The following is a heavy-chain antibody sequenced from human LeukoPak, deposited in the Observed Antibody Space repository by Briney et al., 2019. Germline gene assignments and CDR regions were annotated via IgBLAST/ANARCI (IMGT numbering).Heavy chain of an antibody. J-gene: IGHJ5*02. CDR1: GSTFSSYA. D-gene: IGHD4-17*01. Sequence: SVKVSCKASGSTFSSYAISWVRQAPGQGLEWMGGIIPIFGTANYAQKFQGRVTITADESTSTAYMELSSLRSEDTAVYYCASLKGHTVTTSDWFDPWGQGTLVTVSS. V-gene: IGHV1-69*13. CDR3: ASLKGHTVTTSDWFDP. CDR2: IIPIFGTA.